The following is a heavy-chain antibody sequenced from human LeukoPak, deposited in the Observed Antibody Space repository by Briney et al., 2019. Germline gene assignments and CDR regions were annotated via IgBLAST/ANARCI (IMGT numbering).Heavy chain of an antibody. CDR1: GGSFSGYY. CDR3: ARGDLKNGSN. J-gene: IGHJ4*02. D-gene: IGHD3-10*01. CDR2: INHSGST. V-gene: IGHV4-34*01. Sequence: SETLSLTCAVYGGSFSGYYWSWIRQPPGKGLEWIGEINHSGSTNYNPSLKSRVTISVDTSKNQFSLKLSSVAAADTAVYYCARGDLKNGSNWGQGTLVTVSS.